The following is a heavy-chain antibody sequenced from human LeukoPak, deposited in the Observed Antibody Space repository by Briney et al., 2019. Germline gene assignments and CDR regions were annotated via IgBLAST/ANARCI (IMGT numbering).Heavy chain of an antibody. J-gene: IGHJ4*02. D-gene: IGHD3-9*01. CDR3: VRDTYYYILTGYHPFDY. V-gene: IGHV3-48*01. CDR2: ISSNSSSR. CDR1: GFTFSSYS. Sequence: GGSLRLSCAASGFTFSSYSMSWVSHAPERGREWVSYISSNSSSRYYADSVKGRVTISRDNDKNSLYLQMNSLRPEDTAVYCCVRDTYYYILTGYHPFDYWGQGTILTVSS.